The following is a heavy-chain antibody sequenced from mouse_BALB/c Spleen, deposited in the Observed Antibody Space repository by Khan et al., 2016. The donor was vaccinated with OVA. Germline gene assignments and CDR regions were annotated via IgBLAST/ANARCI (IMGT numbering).Heavy chain of an antibody. V-gene: IGHV1-5*01. CDR1: GYTFTSYW. CDR3: TRRNWDVAWFAY. Sequence: EVQLQQSGTVLARPGASVKMSCKASGYTFTSYWMHWVKQRPGQGLEWIGDIYPGNTDTNYNQKFKGKAKLTAVTSTSTAYMDLSSLTNEDSAVYYCTRRNWDVAWFAYWCQGTLVTVSA. D-gene: IGHD4-1*01. CDR2: IYPGNTDT. J-gene: IGHJ3*01.